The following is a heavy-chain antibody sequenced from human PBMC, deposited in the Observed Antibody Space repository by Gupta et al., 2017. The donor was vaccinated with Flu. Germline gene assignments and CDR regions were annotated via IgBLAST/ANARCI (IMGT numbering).Heavy chain of an antibody. Sequence: QVQLVQSGAEVKKPGASVKVSCKASGYTFTSYYMHWVRQAPGQGLEWMGIINPSGGSTSYAQKFQGRVTMTRDTSTSTVYMELSSLRSEDTAVYYCARATKIAVAGKGNLDYWGQGTLVTVSS. J-gene: IGHJ4*02. D-gene: IGHD6-19*01. V-gene: IGHV1-46*01. CDR1: GYTFTSYY. CDR3: ARATKIAVAGKGNLDY. CDR2: INPSGGST.